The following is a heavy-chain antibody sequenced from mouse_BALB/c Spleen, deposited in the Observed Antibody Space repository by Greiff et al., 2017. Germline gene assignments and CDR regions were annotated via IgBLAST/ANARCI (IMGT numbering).Heavy chain of an antibody. CDR1: GFTFSSYG. CDR3: ARGPYYRYDEGAWFAY. D-gene: IGHD2-14*01. V-gene: IGHV5-6-3*01. CDR2: INSNGGST. J-gene: IGHJ3*01. Sequence: EVQGVESGGGLVQPGGSLKLSCAASGFTFSSYGMSWVRQTPDKRLELVATINSNGGSTYYPDSVKGRFTISRDNAKNTLYLQMSSLKSEDTAMYYCARGPYYRYDEGAWFAYWGQGTLVTVSA.